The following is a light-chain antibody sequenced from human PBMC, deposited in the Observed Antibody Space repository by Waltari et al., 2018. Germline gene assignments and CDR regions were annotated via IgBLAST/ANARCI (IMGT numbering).Light chain of an antibody. CDR3: QQTYTLPRT. CDR1: QSISNF. J-gene: IGKJ1*01. V-gene: IGKV1-39*01. CDR2: STS. Sequence: IQMTQSPSSLSASVGDSVTITCRPSQSISNFLNWYQQKPGKAPQLLISSTSTLQSGVPARFSGSEAVTDFTLTITALQPEDFATYFCQQTYTLPRTFGQGTKLEIK.